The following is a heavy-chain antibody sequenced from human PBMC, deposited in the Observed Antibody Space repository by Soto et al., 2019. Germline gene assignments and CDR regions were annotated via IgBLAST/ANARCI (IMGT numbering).Heavy chain of an antibody. CDR2: ISHDGTKT. CDR1: GFNFGAYG. CDR3: AKDRRDGYTTCSRCYGVDV. V-gene: IGHV3-30*18. Sequence: QVQLVESGGGVAQPGTSLRLACEASGFNFGAYGMHWVRQAPGKGLEWVAVISHDGTKTYYSDSVKGRFTVSRDNSKIMLYVQMVSLRPDDTAVYSCAKDRRDGYTTCSRCYGVDVWGQGTTVTVSS. D-gene: IGHD5-18*01. J-gene: IGHJ6*02.